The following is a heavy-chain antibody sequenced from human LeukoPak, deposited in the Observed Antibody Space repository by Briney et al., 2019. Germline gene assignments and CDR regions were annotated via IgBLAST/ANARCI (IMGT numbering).Heavy chain of an antibody. V-gene: IGHV1-69*11. CDR3: ARVTRVVGYYFDY. CDR1: GGVFTTYA. D-gene: IGHD3-22*01. CDR2: IIPFLGTT. Sequence: SVKVSCKASGGVFTTYAISWVRQAPGQGLEWMGSIIPFLGTTNYAQKFQGRVTIIADEPTRTAYMELSSQRSEDTAVYYCARVTRVVGYYFDYWGQGTLVTVSS. J-gene: IGHJ4*02.